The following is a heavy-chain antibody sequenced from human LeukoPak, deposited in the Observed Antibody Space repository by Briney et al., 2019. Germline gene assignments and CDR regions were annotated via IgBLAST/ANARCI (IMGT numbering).Heavy chain of an antibody. CDR3: ARRATGYSSSWYAWYFDL. D-gene: IGHD6-13*01. CDR2: INWNGGST. Sequence: GGSLRLSCAASGFTFDDYGMSWVRQAPGKGLEWVSVINWNGGSTGYADSVKGRFTISRDNAKNSLYLQMNILRAEDTALYYCARRATGYSSSWYAWYFDLWGRGTLVTVSS. CDR1: GFTFDDYG. J-gene: IGHJ2*01. V-gene: IGHV3-20*04.